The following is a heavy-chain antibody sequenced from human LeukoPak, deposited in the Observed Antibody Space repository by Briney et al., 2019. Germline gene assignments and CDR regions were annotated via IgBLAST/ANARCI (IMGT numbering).Heavy chain of an antibody. CDR2: ISPSGRNT. CDR1: GFTFSSYG. J-gene: IGHJ4*02. D-gene: IGHD2-15*01. Sequence: GGSLRLSCAASGFTFSSYGMSWVRQAPGKGLEWVSAISPSGRNTYYADSVKGRFTISRDNSKNTLYVQMNSLRADDTAVYYCAKWGCSGSSCYPFAYWGQGTLVTVSS. V-gene: IGHV3-23*01. CDR3: AKWGCSGSSCYPFAY.